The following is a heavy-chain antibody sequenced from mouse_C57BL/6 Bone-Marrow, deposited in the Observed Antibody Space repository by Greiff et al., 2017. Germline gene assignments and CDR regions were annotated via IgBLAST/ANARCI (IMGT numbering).Heavy chain of an antibody. V-gene: IGHV1-81*01. CDR1: GYTFTSYG. CDR3: SGTAGPFAY. J-gene: IGHJ3*01. Sequence: VKLLESGAELARPGASAKLSCKASGYTFTSYGISWVKQSTGQGLEWIGEIYPRSGNTYYNEKFKGKATLTADKSSSTAYKVLRSLTSEDSSVYFCSGTAGPFAYWGQGTLGTVSA. D-gene: IGHD2-14*01. CDR2: IYPRSGNT.